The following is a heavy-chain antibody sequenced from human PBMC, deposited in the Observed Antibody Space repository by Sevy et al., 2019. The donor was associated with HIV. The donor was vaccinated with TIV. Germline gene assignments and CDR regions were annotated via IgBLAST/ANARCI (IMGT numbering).Heavy chain of an antibody. V-gene: IGHV3-7*01. J-gene: IGHJ4*02. D-gene: IGHD3-16*01. CDR2: IKADGSDK. Sequence: GGSLRLSCAASGFTFSANWMKWVRQAPGKGLEWVANIKADGSDKHYVDSVEGRFTISRDNAKNLLFLQMNSLRVEDTAVYYCAHETFGRFDSWGQGTLLTVSS. CDR1: GFTFSANW. CDR3: AHETFGRFDS.